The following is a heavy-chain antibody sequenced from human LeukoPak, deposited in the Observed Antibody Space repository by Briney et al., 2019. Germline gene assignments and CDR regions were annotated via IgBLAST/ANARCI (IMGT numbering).Heavy chain of an antibody. CDR3: AKDGYQLLWDYYMDV. J-gene: IGHJ6*03. V-gene: IGHV3-23*01. D-gene: IGHD2-2*01. Sequence: GGSLRLSCAASGFTFSSYGMTWVRQAPGKGLEWVSAISGSGGSTYYADSVKGRFTISRDNPKNTLYLQMNSLRAEDTAVYYCAKDGYQLLWDYYMDVWGKGTTVTVSS. CDR2: ISGSGGST. CDR1: GFTFSSYG.